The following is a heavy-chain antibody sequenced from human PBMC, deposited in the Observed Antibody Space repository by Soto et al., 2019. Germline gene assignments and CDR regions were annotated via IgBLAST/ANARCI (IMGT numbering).Heavy chain of an antibody. CDR1: GDSVSSNSAA. CDR2: TYYRSKWYN. V-gene: IGHV6-1*01. D-gene: IGHD3-3*01. J-gene: IGHJ6*02. CDR3: ARQGYDFWSGYLPV. Sequence: SQTLSLTCVISGDSVSSNSAAWNWIRQSPSRGLEWLGRTYYRSKWYNDYAVSVKSRITINPDTSKNQFSLQLNSVTPEDTDVYYCARQGYDFWSGYLPVWGQGTTVTVSS.